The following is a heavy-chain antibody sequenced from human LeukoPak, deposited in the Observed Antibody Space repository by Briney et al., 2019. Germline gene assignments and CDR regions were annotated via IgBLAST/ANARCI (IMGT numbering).Heavy chain of an antibody. CDR2: INHSGST. V-gene: IGHV4-34*01. Sequence: SETLSLTCAVYGGSFSGYYWSWIRQPPGKGLEWIGEINHSGSTNYNPSLKSRVTISVDTSKNQFSLKLSSVTAADTAVYHCARDRRIAALYYYYGMDVWGQGTTVTVSS. J-gene: IGHJ6*02. CDR1: GGSFSGYY. CDR3: ARDRRIAALYYYYGMDV. D-gene: IGHD6-25*01.